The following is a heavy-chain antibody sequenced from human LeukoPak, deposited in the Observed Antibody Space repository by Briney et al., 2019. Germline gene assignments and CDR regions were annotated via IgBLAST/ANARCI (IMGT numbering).Heavy chain of an antibody. CDR1: GFTFSDYW. V-gene: IGHV3-9*01. J-gene: IGHJ6*02. Sequence: GGSLRLSCAASGFTFSDYWMNWVRQAPGKGLEWVSGISWNSGSIGYADSVKGRFTISRDNAKNSLYLQMNSLRAEDTALYYCAKDISRYSSSWFRVGYYYYGMDVWGQGTTVTVSS. D-gene: IGHD6-13*01. CDR2: ISWNSGSI. CDR3: AKDISRYSSSWFRVGYYYYGMDV.